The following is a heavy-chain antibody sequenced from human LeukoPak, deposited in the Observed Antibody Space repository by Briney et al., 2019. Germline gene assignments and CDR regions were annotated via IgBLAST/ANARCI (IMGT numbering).Heavy chain of an antibody. J-gene: IGHJ4*02. CDR3: ARDPGHSSGWQGYYFDY. Sequence: PSETLSLTCAVSGYSISSGYYWGWIRQPPGKGLGWIGSIYHSGSTYYNPSLKSRVTISVDTSKNQFSLKLSSVTAADTAVYYCARDPGHSSGWQGYYFDYWGQGTLVTVSS. D-gene: IGHD6-19*01. CDR1: GYSISSGYY. CDR2: IYHSGST. V-gene: IGHV4-38-2*02.